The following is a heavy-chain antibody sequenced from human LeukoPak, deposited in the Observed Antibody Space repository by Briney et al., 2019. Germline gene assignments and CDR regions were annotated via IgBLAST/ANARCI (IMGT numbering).Heavy chain of an antibody. J-gene: IGHJ6*03. V-gene: IGHV4-39*01. Sequence: KASETLSLTCTVSGGSITSNYYWGWIRQPPGKRLEWIGSISYSGSTYYNPSLLSRVTISVDTSKSQFSLKLNSVTAADTAVYYCARQRADYYYYYMDVWGRGTTVTVSS. CDR3: ARQRADYYYYYMDV. CDR1: GGSITSNYY. CDR2: ISYSGST.